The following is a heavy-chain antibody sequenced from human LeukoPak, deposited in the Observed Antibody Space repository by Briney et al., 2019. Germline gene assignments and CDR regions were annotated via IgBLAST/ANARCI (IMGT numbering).Heavy chain of an antibody. D-gene: IGHD1-7*01. CDR3: AREPIGTHFDY. V-gene: IGHV4-30-4*01. Sequence: SQTLSLTCTVSGGSISSGDYYWNWIRQPPGKGLEWIGYIYYSGSTYYNPSLKSRVTISVDTSKNQFFLKVNSLTAADTAVYYCAREPIGTHFDYWGRGTLVTVSS. CDR1: GGSISSGDYY. CDR2: IYYSGST. J-gene: IGHJ4*02.